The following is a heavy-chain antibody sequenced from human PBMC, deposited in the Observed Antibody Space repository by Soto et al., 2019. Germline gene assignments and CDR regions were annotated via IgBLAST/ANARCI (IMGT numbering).Heavy chain of an antibody. Sequence: SDTLSLTCTVSGGSISSSSYYWGWIRQPPGKGLEWIGSIYYSGSTYYNPSLKSRVTISVDTSKNQFSLKLSSVTAADTAVYYCARASPNYDILTGYSKYYFDYWGQGTLVTVSS. J-gene: IGHJ4*02. CDR1: GGSISSSSYY. D-gene: IGHD3-9*01. CDR2: IYYSGST. CDR3: ARASPNYDILTGYSKYYFDY. V-gene: IGHV4-39*01.